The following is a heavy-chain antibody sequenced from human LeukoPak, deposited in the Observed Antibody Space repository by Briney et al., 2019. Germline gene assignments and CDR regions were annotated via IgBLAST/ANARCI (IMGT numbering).Heavy chain of an antibody. D-gene: IGHD2-2*02. CDR1: GFTFSSAW. V-gene: IGHV3-11*01. J-gene: IGHJ4*02. Sequence: GGSLRLSCAASGFTFSSAWMSWVRQAPGKGLEWVSYISSSGSTIYYADSVKGRFTISRDNAKNSLYLQMNSLRAEDTAVYYCASHPPPYCSSTSCYNVDYWGQGTLVTVSS. CDR3: ASHPPPYCSSTSCYNVDY. CDR2: ISSSGSTI.